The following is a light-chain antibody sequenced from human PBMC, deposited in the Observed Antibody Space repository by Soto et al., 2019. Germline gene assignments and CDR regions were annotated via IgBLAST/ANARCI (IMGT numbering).Light chain of an antibody. V-gene: IGLV2-14*01. CDR1: SSDVGGYNH. Sequence: QSVLTQPASVSGSPGQSITISCTGTSSDVGGYNHVSWYQWNPGKAPKLLIYDVSNRPSGVSTRFSGSKSGNTASLTIFGLQADDEADYYCSSYTRTTTLVVFGGGTKLTVL. J-gene: IGLJ2*01. CDR2: DVS. CDR3: SSYTRTTTLVV.